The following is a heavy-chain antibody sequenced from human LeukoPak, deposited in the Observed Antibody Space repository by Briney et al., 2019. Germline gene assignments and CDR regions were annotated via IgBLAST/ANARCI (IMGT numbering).Heavy chain of an antibody. D-gene: IGHD3-16*01. J-gene: IGHJ4*02. V-gene: IGHV1-46*01. CDR2: IKDSGTT. CDR3: ARESPHTFYFDY. CDR1: GYSFTTYH. Sequence: GASVKVSCKASGYSFTTYHIHWVRQAPGQGLEWMGIIKDSGTTIYPQKFQGRVTMTRYTSTSTVYMEVSSLRSEDTAVYYCARESPHTFYFDYWGQGTLVTVSS.